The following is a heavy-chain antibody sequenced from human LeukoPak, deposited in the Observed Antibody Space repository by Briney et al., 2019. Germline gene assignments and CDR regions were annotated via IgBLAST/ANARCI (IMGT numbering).Heavy chain of an antibody. CDR1: GFTFSSYG. CDR2: IWYGGSNK. V-gene: IGHV3-30*02. D-gene: IGHD6-6*01. J-gene: IGHJ4*02. CDR3: AKGESSSSSYDYFDY. Sequence: GGSLRLSCAASGFTFSSYGMHWARQAPGKGLEWVAVIWYGGSNKYYADSVKGRFTISRDNSKNTLYLQMNSLRAEDTAVYYCAKGESSSSSYDYFDYWGQGTLVTVSS.